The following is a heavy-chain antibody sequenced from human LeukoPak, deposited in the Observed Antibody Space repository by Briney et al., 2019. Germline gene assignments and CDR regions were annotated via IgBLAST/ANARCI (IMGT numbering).Heavy chain of an antibody. J-gene: IGHJ6*03. CDR1: GYSISSGYY. Sequence: SQTLSLTCAVSGYSISSGYYWGWIRQPPGKGLEWIGSIYHSGSTYYNPSLKSRVTISVDTSKNQFSLKLSSVTAADTAVYYCARHRIGWRYYYYYMDVWGKQTTVTVSS. CDR2: IYHSGST. D-gene: IGHD2-15*01. V-gene: IGHV4-38-2*01. CDR3: ARHRIGWRYYYYYMDV.